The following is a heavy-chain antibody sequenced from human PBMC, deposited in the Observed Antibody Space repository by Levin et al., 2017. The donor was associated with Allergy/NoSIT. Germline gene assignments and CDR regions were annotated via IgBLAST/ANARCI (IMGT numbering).Heavy chain of an antibody. CDR1: AYSFSNYW. D-gene: IGHD6-19*01. Sequence: RGESLKISCKDSAYSFSNYWIGWVRQMPGKGLEWMGIIYPGDSDTRYSPSFQGQVTISADRSINTAYLQWSSLKASDTAIYYCATFTAVPGTINAFDIWGQGTMVTVSS. V-gene: IGHV5-51*01. CDR2: IYPGDSDT. J-gene: IGHJ3*02. CDR3: ATFTAVPGTINAFDI.